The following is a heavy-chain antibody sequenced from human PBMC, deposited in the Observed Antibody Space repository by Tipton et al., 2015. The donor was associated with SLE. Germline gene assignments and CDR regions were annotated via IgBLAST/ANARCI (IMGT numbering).Heavy chain of an antibody. CDR3: ARAIAPGSSRISDY. CDR1: GFTFSSYS. Sequence: QLVQSGGGLVKPGGSLRLSCAGTGFTFSSYSVNWVRQAPGKGLEWVSSSSSTSSYKYYGDSVKGRFTISRDNARNTLYLQMNSLRAEDSALYFCARAIAPGSSRISDYWGQGTLVSVSS. V-gene: IGHV3-21*01. CDR2: SSSTSSYK. D-gene: IGHD6-13*01. J-gene: IGHJ4*02.